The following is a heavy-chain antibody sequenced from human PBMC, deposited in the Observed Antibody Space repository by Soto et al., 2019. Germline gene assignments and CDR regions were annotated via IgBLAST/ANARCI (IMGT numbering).Heavy chain of an antibody. V-gene: IGHV1-69*06. CDR3: ASQGWTVTPTPYYYYYGMDV. Sequence: QVQLVQSGAEVKKPGSSVKVSCKASGGTFSSYAISWVRQAPGQGLEWMGGIIPIFGTANYARQSQVRVTITGDKATSTAYMELSSLRYEDTALYYCASQGWTVTPTPYYYYYGMDVWGQGTTVTVSS. J-gene: IGHJ6*02. CDR1: GGTFSSYA. D-gene: IGHD4-17*01. CDR2: IIPIFGTA.